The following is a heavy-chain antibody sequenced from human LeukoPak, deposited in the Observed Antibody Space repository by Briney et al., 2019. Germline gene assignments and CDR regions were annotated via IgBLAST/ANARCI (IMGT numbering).Heavy chain of an antibody. CDR3: ARDPNGDYIGAFDM. V-gene: IGHV3-23*01. D-gene: IGHD4-17*01. CDR2: IRGGAGSA. J-gene: IGHJ3*02. Sequence: GGSLRLSCTASGFTFSAYAMMWVRQAPGKGPEWLSAIRGGAGSAFYADSVKGRFTISRDNSKYTLFLQMNSLRAEDTAVYYCARDPNGDYIGAFDMWGPGTMVTVSS. CDR1: GFTFSAYA.